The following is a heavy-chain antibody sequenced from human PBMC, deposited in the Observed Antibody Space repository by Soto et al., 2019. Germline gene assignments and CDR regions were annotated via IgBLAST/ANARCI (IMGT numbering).Heavy chain of an antibody. D-gene: IGHD4-17*01. CDR2: IIPIFGTA. J-gene: IGHJ3*02. CDR3: ARDRDGDYVDIAFDI. CDR1: GGTFSSYA. Sequence: SVKVYCKASGGTFSSYAISWVRQAPGQGLEWMGGIIPIFGTANYAQKFQGRVTITADESTSTAYMELSSLRSEDTAVYYCARDRDGDYVDIAFDIWGQGTMVTVSS. V-gene: IGHV1-69*01.